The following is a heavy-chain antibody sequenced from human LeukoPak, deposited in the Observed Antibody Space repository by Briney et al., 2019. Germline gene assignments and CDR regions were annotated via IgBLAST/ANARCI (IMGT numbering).Heavy chain of an antibody. J-gene: IGHJ3*02. Sequence: PSETLSLTCAVYGGSFSGYYWSWIRQPPGKGLEWIGEINHSGSTNYNPSLKSRVTISVDTSKNQFSPKLSSVTAADTAVYYCARGFSCSSTSCQRDDAFDIWGQGTMVTVSS. V-gene: IGHV4-34*01. D-gene: IGHD2-2*01. CDR1: GGSFSGYY. CDR2: INHSGST. CDR3: ARGFSCSSTSCQRDDAFDI.